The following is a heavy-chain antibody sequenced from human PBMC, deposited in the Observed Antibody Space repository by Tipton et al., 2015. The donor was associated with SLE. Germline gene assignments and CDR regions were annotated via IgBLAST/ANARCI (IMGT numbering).Heavy chain of an antibody. D-gene: IGHD3-22*01. CDR3: ARGGGYYYDSSGYRHGFDI. Sequence: QVQLVQSGAEVKKPGASVKVSCKASGYTFTSYAMHWVRQAPGQRLEWMGWINAGNGYTKYSQKFQGRVTITRDTSASTAYMELSSLRSEDTAVYYCARGGGYYYDSSGYRHGFDIWGQGTMVTVSS. CDR1: GYTFTSYA. CDR2: INAGNGYT. V-gene: IGHV1-3*01. J-gene: IGHJ3*02.